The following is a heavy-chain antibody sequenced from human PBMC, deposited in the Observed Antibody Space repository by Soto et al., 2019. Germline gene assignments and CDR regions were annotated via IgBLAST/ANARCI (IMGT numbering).Heavy chain of an antibody. D-gene: IGHD2-2*01. CDR1: GFSLSTSGVG. J-gene: IGHJ4*02. V-gene: IGHV2-5*02. CDR2: VYWDDEK. CDR3: AHRPNCWSTSCFYFDY. Sequence: QITLKESGPTLVKPTQTLTLTCTFSGFSLSTSGVGVGWIRQPPGKALEWLALVYWDDEKRYSPSLKSSLTITKATSNSQVVLTMTNMDPVDTATYYCAHRPNCWSTSCFYFDYWGQGILVTVSS.